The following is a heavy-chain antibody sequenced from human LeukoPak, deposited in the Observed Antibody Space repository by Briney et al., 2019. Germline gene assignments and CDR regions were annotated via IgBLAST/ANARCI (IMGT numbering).Heavy chain of an antibody. CDR2: IYYSGST. D-gene: IGHD6-13*01. Sequence: PSETLSLTCTVSGGSISSYYWSWIRQPSGKGLEWIGYIYYSGSTNYNPSLKNRVTISVDTSKNQFSLKLSSVTAADTAVYYCARTYSSSPDWYFDLWGRGTLVTVSS. V-gene: IGHV4-59*08. J-gene: IGHJ2*01. CDR3: ARTYSSSPDWYFDL. CDR1: GGSISSYY.